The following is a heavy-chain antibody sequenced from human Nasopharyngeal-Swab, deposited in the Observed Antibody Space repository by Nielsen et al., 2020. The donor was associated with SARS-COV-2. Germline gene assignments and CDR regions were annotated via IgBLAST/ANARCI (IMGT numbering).Heavy chain of an antibody. V-gene: IGHV3-74*01. CDR2: ITPDGSSP. D-gene: IGHD6-6*01. CDR3: ARDSSSSLFDY. CDR1: GFTFSSYW. J-gene: IGHJ4*02. Sequence: GESLKISCAASGFTFSSYWMHWVRQAPGKGLVWVSRITPDGSSPSYADSVQGRFTISRDNSKNTLYLQMNSLRAEDTAVYYCARDSSSSLFDYWGQGTLVTVSS.